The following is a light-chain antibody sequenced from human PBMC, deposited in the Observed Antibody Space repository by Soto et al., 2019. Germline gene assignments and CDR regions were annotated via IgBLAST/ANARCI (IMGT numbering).Light chain of an antibody. Sequence: DIVMTQSPGTLSLSPGERATLSCRASQSISSNYLAWYQQKPGQSPRLLIYGASSRATGIPDRFSGRGSGTDFTLAISRLEPEDFAVYFWQQYGTSPRTFGQGTKVEIK. CDR2: GAS. CDR3: QQYGTSPRT. J-gene: IGKJ1*01. V-gene: IGKV3-20*01. CDR1: QSISSNY.